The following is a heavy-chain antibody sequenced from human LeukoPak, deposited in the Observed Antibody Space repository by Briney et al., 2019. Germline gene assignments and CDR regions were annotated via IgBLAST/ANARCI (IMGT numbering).Heavy chain of an antibody. Sequence: PSQTLSLTCTVSGGSISSGSYYWSWIRQPAGKGLEWIGRIYTSGSTNYNPSLQSRVTISVDTSKNHFSLKLSSVTAADTAMYYCARGRSSSGWYRLDFQHWGQGTLVSVSS. CDR1: GGSISSGSYY. D-gene: IGHD6-19*01. CDR2: IYTSGST. CDR3: ARGRSSSGWYRLDFQH. J-gene: IGHJ1*01. V-gene: IGHV4-61*02.